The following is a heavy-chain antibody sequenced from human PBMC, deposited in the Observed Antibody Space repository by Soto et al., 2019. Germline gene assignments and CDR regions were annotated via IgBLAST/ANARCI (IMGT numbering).Heavy chain of an antibody. Sequence: ASVKVSCKASGYTFTSYGISWVRQAPGQGLEWMGWISAYNGNTNYAQKLQGRVTMTTDTSTSTAYMELRSLRSDDTAVYYCARDGLRFLEWLSWFDPWGQGSLVTVSS. CDR1: GYTFTSYG. CDR3: ARDGLRFLEWLSWFDP. CDR2: ISAYNGNT. D-gene: IGHD3-3*01. V-gene: IGHV1-18*01. J-gene: IGHJ5*02.